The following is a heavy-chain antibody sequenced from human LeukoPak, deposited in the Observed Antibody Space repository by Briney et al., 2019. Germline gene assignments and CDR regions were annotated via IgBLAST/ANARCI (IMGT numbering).Heavy chain of an antibody. CDR2: ISYNSENI. D-gene: IGHD2-2*01. CDR3: AKSPLPYCSSTSCSSHYHYMDV. V-gene: IGHV3-21*01. J-gene: IGHJ6*03. Sequence: GRSLRLSCAASGFTFSSYHINWVRQAPGKGLEWVSSISYNSENIYYADSVKGRFTISRDNAKNTLYLQMNSLRAEDTAVYYCAKSPLPYCSSTSCSSHYHYMDVWGKGTTVTVSS. CDR1: GFTFSSYH.